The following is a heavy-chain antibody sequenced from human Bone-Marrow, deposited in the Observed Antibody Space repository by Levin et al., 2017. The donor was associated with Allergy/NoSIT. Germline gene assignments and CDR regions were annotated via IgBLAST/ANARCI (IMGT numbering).Heavy chain of an antibody. V-gene: IGHV3-7*04. CDR1: GFTFSSYW. D-gene: IGHD5-12*01. CDR2: IKQDGSEK. CDR3: AGGGVATTPGMDG. Sequence: GGSLRLSCAASGFTFSSYWMSWVRQAPGKGLEWVANIKQDGSEKYYVDSVKGRFTISRDNAKNSLYLQMNSLRAEDTAVYYCAGGGVATTPGMDGWGQGTTVTVSS. J-gene: IGHJ6*02.